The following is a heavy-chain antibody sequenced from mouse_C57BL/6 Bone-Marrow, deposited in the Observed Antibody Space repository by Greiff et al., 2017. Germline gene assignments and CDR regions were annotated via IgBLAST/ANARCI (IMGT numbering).Heavy chain of an antibody. CDR2: ISYDGSN. J-gene: IGHJ3*01. CDR3: AREYGPWFAY. D-gene: IGHD1-1*02. Sequence: ESGPGLVKPSQSLSLTCSVTGYSITSGYYWNWIRQFPGNKLEWMGYISYDGSNNYNPSLKNRISITRDTSKNQFFLKLNSVTTEDTATYYCAREYGPWFAYWGQGTLVTVSA. V-gene: IGHV3-6*01. CDR1: GYSITSGYY.